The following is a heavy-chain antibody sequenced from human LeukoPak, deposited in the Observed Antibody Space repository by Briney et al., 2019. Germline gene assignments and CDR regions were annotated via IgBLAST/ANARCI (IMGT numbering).Heavy chain of an antibody. D-gene: IGHD1-7*01. CDR2: ISSSSSYI. V-gene: IGHV3-21*01. J-gene: IGHJ4*02. CDR3: ARGLWNYAY. CDR1: GFTFSSDS. Sequence: VVSLRLSGAASGFTFSSDSMNWVRQAPGKGVEWVSCISSSSSYISQADSVKRRLTRSRDNAKNSLYLQMKSLRAEDAAVYYCARGLWNYAYWGEGTLVTVSS.